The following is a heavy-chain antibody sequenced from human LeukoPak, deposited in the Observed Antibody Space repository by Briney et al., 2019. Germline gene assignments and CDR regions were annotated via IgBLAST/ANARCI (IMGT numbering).Heavy chain of an antibody. V-gene: IGHV1-46*01. Sequence: GASVKVSCKASGYTFTSYYMHWVRQAPGQGLEWMGIINPSGGSTSYAQKFQGRVTMTRDTSTSTVYMELSSLRSEDTAVYYCARHYVDTAMVNIDFDYWGQGTLVTVSS. D-gene: IGHD5-18*01. J-gene: IGHJ4*02. CDR1: GYTFTSYY. CDR2: INPSGGST. CDR3: ARHYVDTAMVNIDFDY.